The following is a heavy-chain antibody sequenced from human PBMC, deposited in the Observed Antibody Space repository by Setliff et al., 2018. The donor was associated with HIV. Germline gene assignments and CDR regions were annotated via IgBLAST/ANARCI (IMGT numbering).Heavy chain of an antibody. CDR3: ARVGDNSDWRSNYFFYYFDV. CDR2: INHNRNT. Sequence: SETLSLTCAVYGGSFSGNYWTWIRQPPGQGLEWIGEINHNRNTNYSPSLKSRVTISEDTSRNQFSLRLSSVTAADTAIYYCARVGDNSDWRSNYFFYYFDVWGKGTTVTVSS. D-gene: IGHD3-22*01. J-gene: IGHJ6*03. V-gene: IGHV4-34*01. CDR1: GGSFSGNY.